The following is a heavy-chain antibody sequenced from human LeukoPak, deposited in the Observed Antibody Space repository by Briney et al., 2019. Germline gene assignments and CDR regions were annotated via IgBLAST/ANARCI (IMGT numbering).Heavy chain of an antibody. J-gene: IGHJ4*02. Sequence: GGSLRLSCAASGFTFSSYGMHWVRQAPGKGLEWVAVISYDGSNKYYADSVKGRFTISRENSKNTLYLQMNSLRAEDTAVYYCAKPISLQLWLPNFVYWGQGTLVTVSS. CDR2: ISYDGSNK. D-gene: IGHD5-18*01. CDR1: GFTFSSYG. V-gene: IGHV3-30*18. CDR3: AKPISLQLWLPNFVY.